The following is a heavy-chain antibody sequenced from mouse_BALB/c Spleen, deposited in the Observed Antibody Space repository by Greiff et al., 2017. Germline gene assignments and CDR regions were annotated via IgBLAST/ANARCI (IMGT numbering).Heavy chain of an antibody. CDR1: GYTFTDYA. CDR2: ISTYYVDA. J-gene: IGHJ3*01. CDR3: ARFDGYYFFAY. D-gene: IGHD2-3*01. Sequence: QVQLQQSGAELVRPGVSVKISCKGSGYTFTDYAMHWVKQSHAKSLEWIGVISTYYVDASYNQKFKGKATMTVDKSSSTAYMELARLTSEDSAIYYCARFDGYYFFAYWGQGTLVTVSA. V-gene: IGHV1S137*01.